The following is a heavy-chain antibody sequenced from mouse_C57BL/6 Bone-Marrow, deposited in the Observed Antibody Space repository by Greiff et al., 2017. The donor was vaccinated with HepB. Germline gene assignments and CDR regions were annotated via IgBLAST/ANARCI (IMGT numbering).Heavy chain of an antibody. CDR2: IDPSDSYT. V-gene: IGHV1-59*01. Sequence: QVQLQQPGAELVRPGTSVKLSCKASGYTFTSYWMHWVKQRPGQGLEWIGVIDPSDSYTNYNQKFKGKATLTVDTSSSTAYMQLSSLTSEDSAVYGCAGSSHYCAMDYWGQGTSVTVSS. D-gene: IGHD1-1*01. CDR1: GYTFTSYW. J-gene: IGHJ4*01. CDR3: AGSSHYCAMDY.